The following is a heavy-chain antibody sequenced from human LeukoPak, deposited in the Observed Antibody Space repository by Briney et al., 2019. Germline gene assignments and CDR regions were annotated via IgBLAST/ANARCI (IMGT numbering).Heavy chain of an antibody. D-gene: IGHD3-3*01. Sequence: PGGSLRLSCAASGFTFSSYAMHWVRQAPGKGLEWVAVISYDGSNKYYADSVKGRFTISRDNSKNTLYLQMNSLRAEDTAVYYCARGGREAYDFWSGYASNDAFDIWGQGTMVTVSS. CDR1: GFTFSSYA. CDR2: ISYDGSNK. J-gene: IGHJ3*02. V-gene: IGHV3-30*04. CDR3: ARGGREAYDFWSGYASNDAFDI.